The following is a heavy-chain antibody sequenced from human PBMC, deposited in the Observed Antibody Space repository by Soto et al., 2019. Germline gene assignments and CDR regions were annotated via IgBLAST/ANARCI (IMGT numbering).Heavy chain of an antibody. Sequence: SETLSLTCAVSGGSLSSGGYSWSWIRQPPGKGLEWTGYIYDGGRTYYNPSLKSRVTISLDTSKNQSSLKLSSVTAADTAVYYCAKEGRDSSGYPYFDYWGQGTLDPVSS. CDR3: AKEGRDSSGYPYFDY. CDR1: GGSLSSGGYS. V-gene: IGHV4-30-2*01. D-gene: IGHD3-22*01. CDR2: IYDGGRT. J-gene: IGHJ4*02.